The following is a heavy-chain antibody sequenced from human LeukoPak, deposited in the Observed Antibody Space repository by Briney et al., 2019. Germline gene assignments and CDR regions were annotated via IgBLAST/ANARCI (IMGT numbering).Heavy chain of an antibody. CDR3: AKEGMEWVLLGYFDY. Sequence: GGSLRLLCAASGFTFSSYSMSWVRQAAGKGLEWVSSISVSGGSTYYPDSVKGRFTTSRDNSKNTLYLQMNSLRDEDTAVYYCAKEGMEWVLLGYFDYWGQGTLVTVSS. J-gene: IGHJ4*02. V-gene: IGHV3-23*01. D-gene: IGHD1-26*01. CDR2: ISVSGGST. CDR1: GFTFSSYS.